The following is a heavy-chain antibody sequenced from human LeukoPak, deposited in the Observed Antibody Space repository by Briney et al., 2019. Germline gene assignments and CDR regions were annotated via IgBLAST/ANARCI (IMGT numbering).Heavy chain of an antibody. J-gene: IGHJ4*02. CDR2: IWYDGSNK. V-gene: IGHV3-33*08. CDR3: AREGTYDSSGYYVGNYFDY. Sequence: GGSLRLSCAASGFTFSSYGMHWVRQAPGKGLEWVAVIWYDGSNKYYADSVKGRFTISRDNSKNTLYLQMNSLRAEDTAVYYCAREGTYDSSGYYVGNYFDYWGQGTLVTVSS. D-gene: IGHD3-22*01. CDR1: GFTFSSYG.